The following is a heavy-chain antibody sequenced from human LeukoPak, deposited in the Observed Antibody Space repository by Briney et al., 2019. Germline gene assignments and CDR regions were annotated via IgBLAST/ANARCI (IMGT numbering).Heavy chain of an antibody. V-gene: IGHV3-48*02. D-gene: IGHD1-26*01. J-gene: IGHJ4*02. CDR1: GFTFSNYN. CDR3: ASSGCYRFDY. CDR2: ITASGTAM. Sequence: GGSLRLSCAASGFTFSNYNMNWFRQAPGKGLEWVSHITASGTAMFYADSVKGRFTISRDNAKNSLYLQMNSLRDEDTAVYYCASSGCYRFDYWGQGTLVTVSS.